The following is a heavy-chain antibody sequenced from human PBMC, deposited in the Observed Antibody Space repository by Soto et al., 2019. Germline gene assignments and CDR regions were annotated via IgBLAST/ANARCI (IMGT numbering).Heavy chain of an antibody. J-gene: IGHJ6*02. CDR1: GFTFNSYA. CDR3: AKALPRSFDSMDV. Sequence: EVQLLESGGGLVQPGGSLRLSCAASGFTFNSYAMSWVRQAPGKGLEWVSAISGSGGSTYYADSVKGRFTISRDNAKNRLYVHMNSLRAEDTAVYYCAKALPRSFDSMDVWGQGTTVTVSS. V-gene: IGHV3-23*01. CDR2: ISGSGGST. D-gene: IGHD3-9*01.